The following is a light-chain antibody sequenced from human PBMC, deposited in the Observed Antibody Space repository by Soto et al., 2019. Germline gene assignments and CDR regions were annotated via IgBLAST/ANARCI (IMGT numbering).Light chain of an antibody. Sequence: QSVLTQPASVSGSPGQSVAISCSGTSSDVGAYNYVSWYQQHPGEAPKLLLSEVSNRPSGVSDRFFGSKSGNTASLTISGLQAEDEADYYCSSLTTRFTYVFGTGTKLTVL. CDR2: EVS. J-gene: IGLJ1*01. V-gene: IGLV2-14*01. CDR1: SSDVGAYNY. CDR3: SSLTTRFTYV.